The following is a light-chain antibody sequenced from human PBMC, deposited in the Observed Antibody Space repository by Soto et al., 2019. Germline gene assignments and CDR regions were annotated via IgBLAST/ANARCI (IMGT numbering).Light chain of an antibody. CDR2: EVN. J-gene: IGLJ1*01. CDR1: SSDVGGYNY. V-gene: IGLV2-8*01. Sequence: QSVLTQPPSASGSPGQSVTISCTGTSSDVGGYNYVSWYQQHPGKAPKLMIYEVNKRPSGVPDRFSGSKSGNTASLTVSGLQAEDEADYYCSSYAGSNNYVFGTGTKLT. CDR3: SSYAGSNNYV.